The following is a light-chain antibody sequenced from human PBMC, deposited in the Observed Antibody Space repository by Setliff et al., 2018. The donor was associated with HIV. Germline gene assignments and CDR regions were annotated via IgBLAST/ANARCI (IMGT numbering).Light chain of an antibody. Sequence: QSALTQPASVSGSPGQSITISCTGTSSDVGAYNYVSWYQQDPGKAPKLMIYEVSNRPSGVSDRFSGSKSGNTASLTISGLQAEDEADYFCSSYTSSGTLFVFGTGTKVTVL. CDR3: SSYTSSGTLFV. V-gene: IGLV2-14*01. CDR2: EVS. CDR1: SSDVGAYNY. J-gene: IGLJ1*01.